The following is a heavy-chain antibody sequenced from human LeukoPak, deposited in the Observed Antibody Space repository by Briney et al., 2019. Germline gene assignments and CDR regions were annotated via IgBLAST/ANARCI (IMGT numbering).Heavy chain of an antibody. V-gene: IGHV4-59*01. Sequence: SETLSLTCTVSGGSISSYYWSWIRQPPGKGLEWIGYIYYSGGTNYNPSLKSRVTISVDKSKNQFSLKLSSVTAADTAVYYCARGGSYYGSGSYPDYWGQGTLVTVSS. D-gene: IGHD3-10*01. J-gene: IGHJ4*02. CDR1: GGSISSYY. CDR3: ARGGSYYGSGSYPDY. CDR2: IYYSGGT.